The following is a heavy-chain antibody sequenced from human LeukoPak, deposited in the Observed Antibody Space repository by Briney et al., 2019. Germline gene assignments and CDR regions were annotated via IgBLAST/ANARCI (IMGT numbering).Heavy chain of an antibody. CDR3: ARDGGDILTGFNWFDP. CDR2: IYTSGST. J-gene: IGHJ5*02. Sequence: SETLSLTCTVSGGSISSYYWSWIRQPAGKGLEWIGRIYTSGSTNYNPSLKSRVTMSVDTSKNQFSLKLSSVTAADTAVYYCARDGGDILTGFNWFDPWGQGTLVTVSS. V-gene: IGHV4-4*07. D-gene: IGHD3-9*01. CDR1: GGSISSYY.